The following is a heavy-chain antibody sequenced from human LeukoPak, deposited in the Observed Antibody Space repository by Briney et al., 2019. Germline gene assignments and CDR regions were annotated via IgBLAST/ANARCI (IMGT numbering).Heavy chain of an antibody. CDR1: GFTFSSYA. CDR3: ARDHGYGDYGLDY. Sequence: PGRSLRLSCAASGFTFSSYAMHWVRQAPGKGLEWVAVISYDGSNKYYADPVKGRFTISRDNSKNTLYLQMNSLSEDTAVYYCARDHGYGDYGLDYWGQGTLVTVSS. J-gene: IGHJ4*02. V-gene: IGHV3-30*01. CDR2: ISYDGSNK. D-gene: IGHD4-17*01.